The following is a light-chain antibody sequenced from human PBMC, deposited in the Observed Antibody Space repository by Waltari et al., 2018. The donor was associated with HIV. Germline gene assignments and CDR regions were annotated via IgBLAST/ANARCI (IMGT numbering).Light chain of an antibody. CDR3: QLYQTWPLT. Sequence: VITQSPFPLSVSLGERATLSCRASQSVGTNVTWYQRKSGQAPRRLIYGASARATAIPARFSGSESGTEFTLTITSLQSDDYATYYCQLYQTWPLTFGPGTTVDI. J-gene: IGKJ3*01. V-gene: IGKV3-15*01. CDR2: GAS. CDR1: QSVGTN.